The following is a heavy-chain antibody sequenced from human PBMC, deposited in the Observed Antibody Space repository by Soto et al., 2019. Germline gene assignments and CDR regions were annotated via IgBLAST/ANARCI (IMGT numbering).Heavy chain of an antibody. V-gene: IGHV3-23*01. Sequence: EVQLLESGGGLVQPGGSLRLSCEASGFTFSSYAMSWVRQAPGKGLEWVSAISGSGGSTYYADSVKGRFTISRDNSKNTLYLQMNSLRAEDTAVYYCAKDPALVPAARGKYYYGMDVWGQGTTVTVSS. CDR2: ISGSGGST. D-gene: IGHD2-2*01. J-gene: IGHJ6*02. CDR1: GFTFSSYA. CDR3: AKDPALVPAARGKYYYGMDV.